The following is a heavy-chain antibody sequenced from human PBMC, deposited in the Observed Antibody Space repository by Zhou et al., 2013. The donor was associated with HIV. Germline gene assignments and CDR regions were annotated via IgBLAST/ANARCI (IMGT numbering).Heavy chain of an antibody. CDR2: INPDSGGT. CDR1: GGTFSSYA. J-gene: IGHJ4*02. Sequence: QVQPVQSGAEVKKPGSSVKVSCKASGGTFSSYAISWVRQAPGQGLEWMGWINPDSGGTNYAQKFQGRVTMTRDTSISTAYMELRRLTSDDTAVYYCARHPGAEVAAGINHWGQGTLVTVSS. CDR3: ARHPGAEVAAGINH. D-gene: IGHD6-13*01. V-gene: IGHV1-2*02.